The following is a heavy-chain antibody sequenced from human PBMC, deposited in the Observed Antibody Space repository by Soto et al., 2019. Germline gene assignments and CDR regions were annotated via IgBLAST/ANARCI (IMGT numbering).Heavy chain of an antibody. Sequence: PGGSLRLSCAASGFTFSSYAMSWVRQAPGKGLEWVSAISGSGGSTYNADSVKGRFTISRDNSKNRLYLQMNSLRAEDTAVYYCALREMGCSGGSNISLHYSYYYMEVWGKGTTVTV. CDR3: ALREMGCSGGSNISLHYSYYYMEV. CDR1: GFTFSSYA. V-gene: IGHV3-23*01. CDR2: ISGSGGST. D-gene: IGHD2-15*01. J-gene: IGHJ6*03.